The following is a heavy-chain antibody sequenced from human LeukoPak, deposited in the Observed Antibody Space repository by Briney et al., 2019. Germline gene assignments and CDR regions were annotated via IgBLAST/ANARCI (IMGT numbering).Heavy chain of an antibody. CDR2: TNPNSGDT. J-gene: IGHJ4*02. V-gene: IGHV1-2*02. CDR3: ATEEQYRNYFDH. Sequence: GASVKVSCKASGYTLTDSYMHWVRQAPGQGLEWLAWTNPNSGDTNYAQKFQGRVTVTRDTSISTAYMELSGLTSDDTAVYYCATEEQYRNYFDHWGQGTLVTVSS. D-gene: IGHD5-18*01. CDR1: GYTLTDSY.